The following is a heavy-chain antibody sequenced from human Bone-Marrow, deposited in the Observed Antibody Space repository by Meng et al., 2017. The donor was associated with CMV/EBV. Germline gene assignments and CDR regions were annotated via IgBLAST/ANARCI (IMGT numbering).Heavy chain of an antibody. CDR3: ARALGKGGNY. D-gene: IGHD7-27*01. CDR2: ISSSSGYK. CDR1: GFTLRNYT. V-gene: IGHV3-21*01. J-gene: IGHJ4*02. Sequence: LLCAASGFTLRNYTMNWVRQAPGKGLEWASSISSSSGYKNYADSVKGRFTISRDNAKNSLYLQMNSLRAEDTAVYYCARALGKGGNYWGQGTLVTVSS.